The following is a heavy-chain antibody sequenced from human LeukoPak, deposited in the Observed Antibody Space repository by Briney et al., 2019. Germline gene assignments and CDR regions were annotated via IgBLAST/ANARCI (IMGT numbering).Heavy chain of an antibody. V-gene: IGHV4-38-2*02. J-gene: IGHJ4*02. D-gene: IGHD2-21*01. CDR3: ARVTYSVFDY. Sequence: SETLSLTCTVSGYSISSGYYWGWIRQPPGKGLEWIGSIYHSGSTYYNPSLKSRVTISVDTSKNQFSLKLSSVTAADTAVYYCARVTYSVFDYWGQGTLVTVSS. CDR2: IYHSGST. CDR1: GYSISSGYY.